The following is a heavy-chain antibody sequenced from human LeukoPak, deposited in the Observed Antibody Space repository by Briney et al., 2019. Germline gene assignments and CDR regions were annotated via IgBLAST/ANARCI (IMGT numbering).Heavy chain of an antibody. CDR1: GFTFSSYA. V-gene: IGHV3-23*01. CDR3: AKILASGSGSY. J-gene: IGHJ4*02. Sequence: QPGGSLRLSCAASGFTFSSYAMGWVRQAPGKGLDWVSTIRAGGGDTFYSDSVRGRFSISRDNSKNTLILQMDSLRADDTAIYYCAKILASGSGSYWGQGTLVLVSS. CDR2: IRAGGGDT. D-gene: IGHD3-10*01.